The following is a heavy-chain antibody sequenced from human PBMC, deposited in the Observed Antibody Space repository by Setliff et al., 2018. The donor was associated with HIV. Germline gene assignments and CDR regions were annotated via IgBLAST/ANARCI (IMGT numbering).Heavy chain of an antibody. V-gene: IGHV4-39*01. CDR2: VYYSGGT. Sequence: PSETLSLTCTVSGGSISSYYWGWIRQPPGKGLEWLANVYYSGGTYYNPSLNSRVTISVDTSRNQFSLKLTSVTAADTALYFCARLGDSGYDFRGYFDYWGQGKLVTVSS. D-gene: IGHD5-12*01. CDR1: GGSISSYY. J-gene: IGHJ4*02. CDR3: ARLGDSGYDFRGYFDY.